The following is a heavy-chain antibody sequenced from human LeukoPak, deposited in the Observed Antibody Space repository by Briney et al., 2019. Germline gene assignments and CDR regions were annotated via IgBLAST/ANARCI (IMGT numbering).Heavy chain of an antibody. CDR2: ISGSGGST. V-gene: IGHV3-23*01. D-gene: IGHD3-22*01. CDR3: ARVDDSSGYYQQPFDY. Sequence: GGSLRLSCAASGFTFSSYAMSWVRQAPGKGLEWVSAISGSGGSTYYADSVKGRFTISRDNSKNTLYLQMNSLRAEDTAVYYCARVDDSSGYYQQPFDYWGQGTLVTVSS. CDR1: GFTFSSYA. J-gene: IGHJ4*02.